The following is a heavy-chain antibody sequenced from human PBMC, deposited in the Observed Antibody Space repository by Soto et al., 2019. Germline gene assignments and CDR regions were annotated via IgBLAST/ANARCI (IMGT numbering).Heavy chain of an antibody. D-gene: IGHD6-13*01. CDR3: AKGRPPPTAAGIDYYYYYGMDV. Sequence: GGSLRLSCAASGFTFSSYGMHWVRQAPGKGLEWVAVISYDGSNKYYADSVKGRFTISRDNSKNTLYLQMNSLRAEDTAVYYCAKGRPPPTAAGIDYYYYYGMDVWGQGTTVTVSS. J-gene: IGHJ6*02. V-gene: IGHV3-30*18. CDR2: ISYDGSNK. CDR1: GFTFSSYG.